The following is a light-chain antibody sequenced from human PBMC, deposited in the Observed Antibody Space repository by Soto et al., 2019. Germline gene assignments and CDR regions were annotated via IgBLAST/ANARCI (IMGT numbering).Light chain of an antibody. CDR1: QTVSSNF. CDR2: DAS. Sequence: EIVLTQSPGTLSLSPGERGTLSCRASQTVSSNFLAWYQQKPGQAPRLLIFDASTRATGIPDRFTGSGSGTDFTLTISRLEPEDFAVYYCQFYGDPSKTFXQGTKADIK. V-gene: IGKV3-20*01. J-gene: IGKJ1*01. CDR3: QFYGDPSKT.